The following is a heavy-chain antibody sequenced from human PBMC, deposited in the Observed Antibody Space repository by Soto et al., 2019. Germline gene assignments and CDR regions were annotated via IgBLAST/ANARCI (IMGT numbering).Heavy chain of an antibody. CDR3: AKVSEGSMITFGGVIAS. V-gene: IGHV3-30*18. D-gene: IGHD3-16*01. Sequence: QVQLVESGGGVVQPGRSLRLSCAASGFTFSTYGMHWVRQAPGKGLEWVAVISFDGNIKYYADSVKGRFTISRDSSKTPVFLQMDSLRAEDTAVYFCAKVSEGSMITFGGVIASWGQGTLVTVSS. CDR1: GFTFSTYG. CDR2: ISFDGNIK. J-gene: IGHJ5*01.